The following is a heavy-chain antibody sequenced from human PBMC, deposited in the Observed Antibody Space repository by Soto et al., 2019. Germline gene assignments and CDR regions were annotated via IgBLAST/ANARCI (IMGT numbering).Heavy chain of an antibody. CDR3: ARGPTEYYDNSANYFLDY. CDR1: GYTFITYG. CDR2: ISTYNGNT. V-gene: IGHV1-18*01. Sequence: QVQLVQSGAEVKKPGASVKVSCKASGYTFITYGVSWVRPAPGQGLDWLGWISTYNGNTRYAERLQGSVTMTTDTTTNTAYLELRNLRSDDTAVYYCARGPTEYYDNSANYFLDYWGQGTLVTVSS. D-gene: IGHD3-22*01. J-gene: IGHJ4*02.